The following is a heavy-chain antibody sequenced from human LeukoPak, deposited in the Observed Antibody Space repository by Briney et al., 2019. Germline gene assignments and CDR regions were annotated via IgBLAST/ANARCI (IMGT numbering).Heavy chain of an antibody. CDR3: ARVGRGSYYFDY. CDR2: MYYSGST. D-gene: IGHD1-26*01. Sequence: PSETLSLTCTVSGGSISSSGYYWGWLRQPPGKGLEWIGSMYYSGSTYHNPSLKSRVTISVDTSKNQFSLKVSSVAAADAAVYYCARVGRGSYYFDYWGQGTLVTVSS. J-gene: IGHJ4*02. CDR1: GGSISSSGYY. V-gene: IGHV4-39*07.